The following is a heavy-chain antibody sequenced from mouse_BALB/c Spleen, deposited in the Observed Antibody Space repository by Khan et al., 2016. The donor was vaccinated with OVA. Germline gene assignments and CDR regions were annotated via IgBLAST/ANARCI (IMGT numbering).Heavy chain of an antibody. V-gene: IGHV1-4*01. Sequence: QVQLQQPGAELARPGASVKMSCKASGYIFTSYMIHWVKQRPGQGLEWIGDINPSSDYNNYNQKFKDKATLTADKSSSTAYMQLSSLTSEDSAVYYWARGGYGSFGYWGQGTLVTVSA. J-gene: IGHJ3*01. D-gene: IGHD1-1*01. CDR2: INPSSDYN. CDR1: GYIFTSYM. CDR3: ARGGYGSFGY.